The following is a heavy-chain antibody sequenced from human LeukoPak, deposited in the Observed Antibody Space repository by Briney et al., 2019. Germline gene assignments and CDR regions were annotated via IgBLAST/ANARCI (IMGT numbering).Heavy chain of an antibody. D-gene: IGHD3-16*02. V-gene: IGHV4-61*02. CDR2: IYARGST. Sequence: PSETLSLTCTVSGDSISSGSYFWTWIRQPAGKELEWIGRIYARGSTDYNPSLKSRVTISLDTSKNQFSLKLNSVTAADTAVYYCARGTVWGSYRYSSDYWGQGTLVTVSS. CDR1: GDSISSGSYF. CDR3: ARGTVWGSYRYSSDY. J-gene: IGHJ4*02.